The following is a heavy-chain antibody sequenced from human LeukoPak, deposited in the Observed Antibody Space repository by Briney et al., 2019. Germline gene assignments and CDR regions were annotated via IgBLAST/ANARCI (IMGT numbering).Heavy chain of an antibody. CDR1: GFSFSSHA. CDR2: ISISGDDT. V-gene: IGHV3-23*01. J-gene: IGHJ4*02. CDR3: ANEIRTNDY. Sequence: QPGGSLRLSCATSGFSFSSHAMTWVRQAPGKGLEWLSAISISGDDTYYADSVKGRFTISRDNSKNTLYLQMNSLSADDTAMYYCANEIRTNDYWGQGTLVTVSS. D-gene: IGHD2-8*01.